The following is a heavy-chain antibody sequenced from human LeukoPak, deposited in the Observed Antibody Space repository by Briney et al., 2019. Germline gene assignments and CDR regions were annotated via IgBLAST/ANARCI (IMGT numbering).Heavy chain of an antibody. J-gene: IGHJ4*02. CDR2: ISAYNGNT. CDR3: AISSGYLFDY. Sequence: ASVKVSCKASGYTFTSYYMHWVRQAPGQGLEWMGWISAYNGNTNYAQKLQGRVTMTTDTSTSTAYMELRSLRSDDTAVYYCAISSGYLFDYWGQGTLVTVSS. D-gene: IGHD3-22*01. CDR1: GYTFTSYY. V-gene: IGHV1-18*04.